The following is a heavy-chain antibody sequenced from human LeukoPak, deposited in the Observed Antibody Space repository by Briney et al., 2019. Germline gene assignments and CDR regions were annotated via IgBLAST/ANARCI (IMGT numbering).Heavy chain of an antibody. D-gene: IGHD2-15*01. V-gene: IGHV4-34*01. CDR3: ARGLGYCSGGSCYPHFFGY. Sequence: PSETLSLTCAVYGGSFSGYYWSWIRQPPGKGLEWIGEINHSGSTNYNPSLKSRVTISVDTSKNQFSLKLSSETAADTAVYYCARGLGYCSGGSCYPHFFGYWGQGTLVTVSS. CDR1: GGSFSGYY. J-gene: IGHJ4*02. CDR2: INHSGST.